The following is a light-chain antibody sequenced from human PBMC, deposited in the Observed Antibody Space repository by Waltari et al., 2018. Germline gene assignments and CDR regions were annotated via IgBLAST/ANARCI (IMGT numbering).Light chain of an antibody. CDR1: QTISNN. J-gene: IGKJ4*01. CDR2: GAS. V-gene: IGKV3-15*01. CDR3: QQYNTLLS. Sequence: EIVMTQSPATLSVSPGERANLSCRASQTISNNLAWYQQKPGQVPRLLIDGASTTATGIPARFSGSGSGTEFTLTISSLQSEDFAVYYCQQYNTLLSFGGGTKVEF.